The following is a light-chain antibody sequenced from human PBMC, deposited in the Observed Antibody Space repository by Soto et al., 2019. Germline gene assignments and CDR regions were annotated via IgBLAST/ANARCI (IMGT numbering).Light chain of an antibody. CDR3: QHYNSYPEA. Sequence: DIQMTQSPSTLSGSVGDRVTITCRASQTISSWLAWYQKKPGKDPKLLIYKASTLKSGVPSRFSGSGSGTEFNLTISSLQTDDFATYYCQHYNSYPEAFGQGTKVDIK. CDR1: QTISSW. CDR2: KAS. J-gene: IGKJ1*01. V-gene: IGKV1-5*03.